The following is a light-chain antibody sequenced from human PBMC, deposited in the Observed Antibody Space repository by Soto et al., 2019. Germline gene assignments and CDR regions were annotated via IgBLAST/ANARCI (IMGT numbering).Light chain of an antibody. J-gene: IGLJ3*02. CDR2: DDS. V-gene: IGLV3-21*02. CDR3: QVWDSRSDHVV. CDR1: NIGSKS. Sequence: SYELTQPPSVSVAPGQTASITCGGNNIGSKSVYWYQQQPGQAPVLVVFDDSERPSGIPDRLSGSNSGNTATLTISRVEAGDEADYYCQVWDSRSDHVVFGGETKLTVL.